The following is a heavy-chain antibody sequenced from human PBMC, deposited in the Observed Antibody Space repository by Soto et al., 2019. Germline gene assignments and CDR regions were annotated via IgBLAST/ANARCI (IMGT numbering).Heavy chain of an antibody. CDR1: GFTFSSYA. CDR2: ISGSGGGT. V-gene: IGHV3-23*01. Sequence: EVQLLESGGGLVQPGGSLRLSCAVSGFTFSSYAMTWVRQAPAQGLEWVSGISGSGGGTFYADSVKGRFTISRDSSKNTLYLQMDSLRAEDTAVYYCAKKTDSSSPWGALDIWGQGTMFSVSS. D-gene: IGHD6-6*01. CDR3: AKKTDSSSPWGALDI. J-gene: IGHJ3*02.